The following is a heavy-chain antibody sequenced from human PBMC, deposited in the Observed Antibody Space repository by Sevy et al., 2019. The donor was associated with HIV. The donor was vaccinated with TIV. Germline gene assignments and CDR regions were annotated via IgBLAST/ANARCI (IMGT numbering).Heavy chain of an antibody. J-gene: IGHJ5*02. Sequence: GGSLRLSCAASGFTFSSYSMNWVRQAPGKGLEWVSYISSSSSTIYYADSVKGRFTISRDNAKNSLYLQMNSLRAEDTAVYYCARDIFLDPWGQGTLVTVSS. D-gene: IGHD3-3*02. CDR1: GFTFSSYS. CDR2: ISSSSSTI. CDR3: ARDIFLDP. V-gene: IGHV3-48*01.